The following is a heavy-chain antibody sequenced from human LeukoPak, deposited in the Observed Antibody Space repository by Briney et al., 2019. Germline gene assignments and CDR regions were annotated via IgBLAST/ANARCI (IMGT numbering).Heavy chain of an antibody. J-gene: IGHJ4*02. CDR1: GGSISSSSYY. CDR2: IYYSGST. CDR3: ARPYYYDSSGYGY. D-gene: IGHD3-22*01. Sequence: SETLSLTCTVSGGSISSSSYYWGWIRQPPGKGLEWIGSIYYSGSTYYNPSLKSRVTISVDTSKNQFSLKLSSVTAADTAVYYCARPYYYDSSGYGYWGQGSLVIVSS. V-gene: IGHV4-39*07.